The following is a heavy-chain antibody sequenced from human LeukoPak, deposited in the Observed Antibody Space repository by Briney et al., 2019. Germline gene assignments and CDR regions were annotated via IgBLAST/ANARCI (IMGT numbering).Heavy chain of an antibody. CDR1: GGSINSNTYF. Sequence: SETLSLTCTVSGGSINSNTYFWGWIRQPPGKGLEWIGSIYYSGSTYYNPSLKSRVTISADTSKNQLSLKLSSVTAADTAVYYCARHDALYYYYGSGRVSYFDYWGQGTLVTVSS. J-gene: IGHJ4*02. V-gene: IGHV4-39*01. CDR2: IYYSGST. D-gene: IGHD3-10*01. CDR3: ARHDALYYYYGSGRVSYFDY.